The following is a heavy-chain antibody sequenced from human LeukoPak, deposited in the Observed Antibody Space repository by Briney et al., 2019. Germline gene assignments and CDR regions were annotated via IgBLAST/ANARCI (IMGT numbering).Heavy chain of an antibody. CDR2: IYHSGST. Sequence: SQTLSLTCTVSGGSISSGGYYWSWIRQPPGKGLEWIGYIYHSGSTYYNPSLKSRVTISVDRSKNQFSLKLSSVTAADTAVYYCARDDLGFQHWGQGTLVTVSS. V-gene: IGHV4-30-2*01. J-gene: IGHJ1*01. CDR1: GGSISSGGYY. D-gene: IGHD3-10*01. CDR3: ARDDLGFQH.